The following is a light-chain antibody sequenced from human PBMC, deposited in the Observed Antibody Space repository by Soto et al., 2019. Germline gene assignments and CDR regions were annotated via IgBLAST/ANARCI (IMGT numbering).Light chain of an antibody. CDR2: GSS. Sequence: EIVLTQSPGTLSLSPGERATLSCRASQSVSSTYFAWYQQKPGQAPRLLIFGSSSRASGIPDRFSGSGSGTDFTLTISRVEPEDFAVYYCQHYGSSSWTFGQGTRVDI. V-gene: IGKV3-20*01. CDR3: QHYGSSSWT. CDR1: QSVSSTY. J-gene: IGKJ1*01.